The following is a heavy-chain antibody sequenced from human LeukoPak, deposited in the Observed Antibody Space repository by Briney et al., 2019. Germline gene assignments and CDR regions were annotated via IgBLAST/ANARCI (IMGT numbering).Heavy chain of an antibody. Sequence: SETLSLTCTVSGGSLISRSYYWGWIRLPPGEWLECLGHVSYSANTYYHPSIPGPPTTAAITSKRQFSLKLTSVTATDAAVYYCARRTGLVRSGWPHFDYWGQGTLVSVSS. D-gene: IGHD6-19*01. J-gene: IGHJ4*02. CDR3: ARRTGLVRSGWPHFDY. V-gene: IGHV4-39*01. CDR1: GGSLISRSYY. CDR2: VSYSANT.